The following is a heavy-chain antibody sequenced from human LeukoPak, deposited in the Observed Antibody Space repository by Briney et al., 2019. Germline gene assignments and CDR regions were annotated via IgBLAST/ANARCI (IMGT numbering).Heavy chain of an antibody. Sequence: PGGSLRLSCAASGFTFSSYAMSWVRQAPGKGLEWVSAISGSGGSTYYADSVTGRFTISSDNSKNTLYLQMNSLRAEDTAVYYCAKDVGIVVVVAATGGYFDYWGQGTLVTVSS. V-gene: IGHV3-23*01. D-gene: IGHD2-15*01. J-gene: IGHJ4*02. CDR3: AKDVGIVVVVAATGGYFDY. CDR1: GFTFSSYA. CDR2: ISGSGGST.